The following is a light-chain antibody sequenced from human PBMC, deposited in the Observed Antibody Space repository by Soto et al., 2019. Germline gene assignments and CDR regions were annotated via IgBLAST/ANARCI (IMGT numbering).Light chain of an antibody. J-gene: IGLJ1*01. CDR3: AAWDDTLNGFV. V-gene: IGLV1-44*01. CDR2: SSD. CDR1: KSNIGSTS. Sequence: QSVLTQPPSASGTPGQRVTISCSGSKSNIGSTSVHWFQQPPGTAPKLLIHSSDKRPSGVPIRFSASTSGTSASLAISGLQSEDEGDYYCAAWDDTLNGFVFGTGTKVTVL.